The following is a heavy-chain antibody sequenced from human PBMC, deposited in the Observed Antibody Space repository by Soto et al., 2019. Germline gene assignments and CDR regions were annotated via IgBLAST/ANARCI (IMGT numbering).Heavy chain of an antibody. V-gene: IGHV1-18*04. J-gene: IGHJ3*02. CDR2: ISAYNGNT. CDR1: GYTFTSYG. D-gene: IGHD3-22*01. CDR3: ARADYYDSRSDAFDI. Sequence: ASVKVSCKASGYTFTSYGSSWVRQAPGQGLEWMGWISAYNGNTNYAQKLQGRVTMTTDTSTSTAYMELRSLRSDDTAVYYCARADYYDSRSDAFDIWGQGTMVTVSS.